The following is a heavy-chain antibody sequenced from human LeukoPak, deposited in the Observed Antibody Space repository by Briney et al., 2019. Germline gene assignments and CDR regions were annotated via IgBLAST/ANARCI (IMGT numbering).Heavy chain of an antibody. V-gene: IGHV3-53*01. J-gene: IGHJ5*02. D-gene: IGHD3-10*01. CDR1: GFTVSSNY. CDR3: ARSPMVRGVTPWFDP. Sequence: GGSLRLSCAASGFTVSSNYMSWVRQAPGKGLEWVSVIYSGGSTYYADSVKGRFTISRDNSKNTLYLQMNSLRAEDTAVYYCARSPMVRGVTPWFDPWGKGTLVTVSS. CDR2: IYSGGST.